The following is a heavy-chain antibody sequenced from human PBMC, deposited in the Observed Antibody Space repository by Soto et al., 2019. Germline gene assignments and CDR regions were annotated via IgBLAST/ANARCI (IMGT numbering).Heavy chain of an antibody. D-gene: IGHD3-16*01. CDR2: ISYDGSNK. CDR3: AKADIMITVGGGIGAFDI. V-gene: IGHV3-30*18. CDR1: GFTFSSYG. J-gene: IGHJ3*02. Sequence: QVQLVESGGGVVQPGRSLRLSCAASGFTFSSYGMHWVRQAPGKGLEWVAVISYDGSNKYYADSVKGRFTISRDNSKNTLYLHMNSLRAEDTAVYYCAKADIMITVGGGIGAFDIWGQGTMVTVSS.